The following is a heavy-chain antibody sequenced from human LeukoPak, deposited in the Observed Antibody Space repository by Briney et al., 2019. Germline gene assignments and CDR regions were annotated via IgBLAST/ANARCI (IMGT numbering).Heavy chain of an antibody. CDR1: GDTFGSYA. CDR3: ARVGYCSGGSCPRRNYYYYYIDV. J-gene: IGHJ6*03. Sequence: SVKVSCKASGDTFGSYAIIWVRQAPGQGFEWMGGIIPIFGTTNYAQKFQGRVTITADESTSTAYMELSSLRSEDTAVYYCARVGYCSGGSCPRRNYYYYYIDVWGKGTTVTVSS. CDR2: IIPIFGTT. V-gene: IGHV1-69*13. D-gene: IGHD2-15*01.